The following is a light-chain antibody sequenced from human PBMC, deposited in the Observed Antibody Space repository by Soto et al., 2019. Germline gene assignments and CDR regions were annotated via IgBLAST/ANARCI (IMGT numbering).Light chain of an antibody. CDR1: QSVSSN. CDR2: AAS. Sequence: EIVMTQSPATLSVSPGERATLSCRASQSVSSNLAWYQQKPGQAPRLLIYAASTRATDIPARFSGSGSGTEFTLTISSLQSEDFAVYYCQQYNKWPLVTFGGGTKVEIK. V-gene: IGKV3-15*01. CDR3: QQYNKWPLVT. J-gene: IGKJ4*01.